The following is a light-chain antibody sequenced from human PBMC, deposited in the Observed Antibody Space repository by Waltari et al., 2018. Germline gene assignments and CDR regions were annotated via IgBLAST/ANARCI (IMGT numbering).Light chain of an antibody. V-gene: IGLV4-69*01. CDR1: SGHSSYA. J-gene: IGLJ3*02. CDR2: LNSDGSH. CDR3: QTWGTGIWV. Sequence: QLVLTQSPSASASLGASVKLTCTLSSGHSSYAIAWHQQQSEKGPRYLMKLNSDGSHSKGDGIPVRFSGSSSGAERYLTISSLQSEDEADYYCQTWGTGIWVFGGGTKLTVL.